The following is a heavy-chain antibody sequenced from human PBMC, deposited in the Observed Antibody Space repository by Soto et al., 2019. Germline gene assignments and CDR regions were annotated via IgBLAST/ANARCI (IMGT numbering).Heavy chain of an antibody. CDR3: ARHPSCYDSSGYSANFDY. J-gene: IGHJ4*02. CDR2: IYYSGST. CDR1: GGSISSSRYY. V-gene: IGHV4-39*01. Sequence: QLQLPESGPGLVKPSETLSLTCTVSGGSISSSRYYWVWIRQPPGKGLEWIGSIYYSGSTYYNPSLQSRVTISVDTSKNQFSLKLSSVTAADTAVYYCARHPSCYDSSGYSANFDYWGQGTLVTVSS. D-gene: IGHD3-22*01.